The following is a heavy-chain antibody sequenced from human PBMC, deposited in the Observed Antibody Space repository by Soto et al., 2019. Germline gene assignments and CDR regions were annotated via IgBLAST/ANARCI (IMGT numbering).Heavy chain of an antibody. CDR1: GGSISSGGYY. V-gene: IGHV4-31*03. CDR3: AGIYSGSPGGTLRY. D-gene: IGHD1-26*01. CDR2: IYYSGST. J-gene: IGHJ4*02. Sequence: QVQLQESGPGLVKPSQTLSLTCTVSGGSISSGGYYLSWIRQHPGKCLEWIGYIYYSGSTYYNPSLKSRVTISVDTSKNQFSLKLSSVTAADTAVYYCAGIYSGSPGGTLRYWGQGTLVTVSS.